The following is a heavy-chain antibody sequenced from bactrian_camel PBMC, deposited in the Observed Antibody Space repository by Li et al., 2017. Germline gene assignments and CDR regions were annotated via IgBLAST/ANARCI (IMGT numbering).Heavy chain of an antibody. J-gene: IGHJ4*01. Sequence: VQLVESGGGSVQAGGSLKLSCVVSGYKSYYMAWFRQAPGNEREAVAFIDTSGGTNYAYSVAGRFTISRDIAKKTAYLQMNKLKSEDTALYYCATDPVGWVRSVNYWGQGTQVTVS. CDR3: ATDPVGWVRSVNY. CDR1: GYKSYY. D-gene: IGHD3*01. CDR2: IDTSGGT. V-gene: IGHV3S53*01.